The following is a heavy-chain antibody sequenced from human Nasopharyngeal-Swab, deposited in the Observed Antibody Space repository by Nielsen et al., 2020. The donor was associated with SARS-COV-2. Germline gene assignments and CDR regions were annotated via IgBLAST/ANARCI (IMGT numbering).Heavy chain of an antibody. CDR1: GFPFSSYG. D-gene: IGHD3-3*01. V-gene: IGHV3-33*01. CDR3: ARGPRLLRFLEWLFSLDAFDI. Sequence: SCAASGFPFSSYGMHWVRQAPGKRLEWVAVRGYDGSNKYHADSVKGRFNISRDNSKNTLYLQMNSLRAEDTAVYYCARGPRLLRFLEWLFSLDAFDIWGQGTMVTVSS. CDR2: RGYDGSNK. J-gene: IGHJ3*02.